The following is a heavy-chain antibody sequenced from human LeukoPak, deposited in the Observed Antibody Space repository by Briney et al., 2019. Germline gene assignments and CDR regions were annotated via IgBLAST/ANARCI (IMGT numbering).Heavy chain of an antibody. D-gene: IGHD1-1*01. CDR3: ARGSRDDPFDY. CDR2: LYASGTT. J-gene: IGHJ4*02. V-gene: IGHV4-4*07. Sequence: PSETLSLTCTVSGDSISSYYWNWFRQPAGKGLEWIGRLYASGTTSYNPSLESRVSMSLDTSKNQFSLKLNSVTAADTAVYYCARGSRDDPFDYWGQGTLVTVSS. CDR1: GDSISSYY.